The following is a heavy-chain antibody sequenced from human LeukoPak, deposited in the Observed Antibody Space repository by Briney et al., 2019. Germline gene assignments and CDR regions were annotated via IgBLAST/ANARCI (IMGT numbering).Heavy chain of an antibody. CDR2: IIPILGIA. CDR3: ASERLGYYYMDA. CDR1: GGTFSSYT. D-gene: IGHD1-1*01. Sequence: SVKVSCKASGGTFSSYTISWVRQAPGQGLEWMGRIIPILGIANYAQKFQGRVTITADKSTSTAYMELSSLRSEDTAVYYCASERLGYYYMDAWGKGTTVTVSS. V-gene: IGHV1-69*02. J-gene: IGHJ6*03.